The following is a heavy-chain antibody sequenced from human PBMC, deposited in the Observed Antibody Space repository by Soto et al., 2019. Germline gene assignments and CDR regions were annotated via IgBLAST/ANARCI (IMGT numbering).Heavy chain of an antibody. D-gene: IGHD3-22*01. J-gene: IGHJ3*02. V-gene: IGHV3-30*18. CDR2: ISYDGSNK. CDR1: GFTFSSYG. Sequence: GSLRLSCAASGFTFSSYGMHWVRQAPGKGLEWVAVISYDGSNKYYADSVKGRFTISRDNSKNTLYLQMNSLRAEDTAVYYCAKDYYYDSSGYPWAFDIWGQGTMVTVSS. CDR3: AKDYYYDSSGYPWAFDI.